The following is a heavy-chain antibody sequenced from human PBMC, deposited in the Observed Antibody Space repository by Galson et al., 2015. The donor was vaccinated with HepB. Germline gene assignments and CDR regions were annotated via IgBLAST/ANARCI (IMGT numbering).Heavy chain of an antibody. CDR3: AKVPQYDIGVIAH. J-gene: IGHJ4*02. V-gene: IGHV3-30*18. D-gene: IGHD3-10*01. CDR1: GFTFSSYG. CDR2: ISPDGGNK. Sequence: SLRLSCAASGFTFSSYGMHWVRQAPGKGLEWVAVISPDGGNKFYADSVKGRFTISRDNSKNTLYLQMNSLRTEDTAVYYCAKVPQYDIGVIAHWGQGTLVTVSS.